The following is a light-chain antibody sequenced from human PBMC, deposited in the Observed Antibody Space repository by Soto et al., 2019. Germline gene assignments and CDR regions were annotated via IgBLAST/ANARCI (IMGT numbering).Light chain of an antibody. J-gene: IGKJ5*01. CDR2: AAS. CDR3: QQYYSYPIT. Sequence: DLQMTQSPSSLSASIGDRVTITCRASQGIGSWLSWYQQKPEKAPKSLIYAASSLQSGVPSRFTCSGSGTAFTLTLFNLHPEDFATYYCQQYYSYPITFGQGTRLEIK. CDR1: QGIGSW. V-gene: IGKV1D-16*01.